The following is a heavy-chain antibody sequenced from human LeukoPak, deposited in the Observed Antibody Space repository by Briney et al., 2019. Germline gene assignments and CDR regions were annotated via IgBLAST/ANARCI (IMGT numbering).Heavy chain of an antibody. J-gene: IGHJ1*01. Sequence: GGSLRLSCAASGFTFSSYEMNWVRQAPGKGLEWVSGISWNSGNIDYADSVKGRFTISRDNAKNSLYLQMNRLRPEDTALYYCVKEYRVVLTGYSFQHWGQGTLVTVSS. CDR3: VKEYRVVLTGYSFQH. CDR2: ISWNSGNI. CDR1: GFTFSSYE. D-gene: IGHD3-9*01. V-gene: IGHV3-9*01.